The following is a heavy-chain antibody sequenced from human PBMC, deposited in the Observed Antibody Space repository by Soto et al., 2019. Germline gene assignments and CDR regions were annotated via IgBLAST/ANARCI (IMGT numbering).Heavy chain of an antibody. V-gene: IGHV1-69*13. CDR3: ARDSPLGEVVKDYYDSSGSPENGAFDI. J-gene: IGHJ3*02. CDR1: GVTFSSYA. D-gene: IGHD3-22*01. CDR2: IIPIFGTA. Sequence: GASVKVSCKASGVTFSSYAISWVRQAPGQGLEWMGGIIPIFGTAGYAQKFQGRVTITADESTSTAYMELSSLRSEDTAVYYCARDSPLGEVVKDYYDSSGSPENGAFDIWGQGTMVTVSS.